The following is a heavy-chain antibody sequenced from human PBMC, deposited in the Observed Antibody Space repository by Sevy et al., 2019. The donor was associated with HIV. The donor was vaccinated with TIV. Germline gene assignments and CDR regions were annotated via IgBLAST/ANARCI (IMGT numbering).Heavy chain of an antibody. Sequence: GGSLRLSCAASGFTFSSYSMNWVRQAPGKGLEWVSYISSSSSTIYYADSVKGRFTISRDNAKNSLYLQMNSLGAEDTAVYYCAGVGIVVGGAFDIWGQGTMVTVSS. CDR1: GFTFSSYS. J-gene: IGHJ3*02. D-gene: IGHD2-15*01. V-gene: IGHV3-48*01. CDR3: AGVGIVVGGAFDI. CDR2: ISSSSSTI.